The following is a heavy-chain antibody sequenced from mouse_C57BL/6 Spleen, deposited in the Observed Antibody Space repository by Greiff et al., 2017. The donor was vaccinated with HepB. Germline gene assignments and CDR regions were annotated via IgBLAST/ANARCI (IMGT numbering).Heavy chain of an antibody. Sequence: DVKLVESGGGLVKPGGSLKLSCAASGFTFSSYAMSWVRQTPEKRLEWVATISDGGSYTYYPDNVKGRFTISRDNAKNNLYLQMSHLKSEDTAMYYCARGIYYYGSSPWFAYWGQGTLVTVSA. J-gene: IGHJ3*01. V-gene: IGHV5-4*03. CDR1: GFTFSSYA. D-gene: IGHD1-1*01. CDR3: ARGIYYYGSSPWFAY. CDR2: ISDGGSYT.